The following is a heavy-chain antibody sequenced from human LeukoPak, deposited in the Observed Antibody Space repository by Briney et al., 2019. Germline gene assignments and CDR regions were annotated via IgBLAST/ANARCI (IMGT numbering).Heavy chain of an antibody. CDR2: INTDGSST. V-gene: IGHV3-74*01. J-gene: IGHJ3*01. CDR3: ARDFLHPGG. D-gene: IGHD3-10*01. CDR1: GFTFSSYG. Sequence: GGSLRLSCAASGFTFSSYGMSWVRQAPGKGLVWVSRINTDGSSTSYVDSVKGRFTISRDNAKNTLYLQMNSLRAEDTAVYYCARDFLHPGGWGQGTMVTVSS.